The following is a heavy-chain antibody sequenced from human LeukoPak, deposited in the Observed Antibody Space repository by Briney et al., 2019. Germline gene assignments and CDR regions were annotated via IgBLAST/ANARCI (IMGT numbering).Heavy chain of an antibody. V-gene: IGHV4-31*03. CDR2: IYYSGST. Sequence: SETLSLTCTVSGGSISSGGYYWSWIRQHPGKGLEWIGYIYYSGSTYYNPSLKSRVTISVDTSKNQFSLKLSSVTAADTAVYYCASRSDIVATIGEYFDYWGQGTLVTVSS. CDR3: ASRSDIVATIGEYFDY. D-gene: IGHD5-12*01. CDR1: GGSISSGGYY. J-gene: IGHJ4*02.